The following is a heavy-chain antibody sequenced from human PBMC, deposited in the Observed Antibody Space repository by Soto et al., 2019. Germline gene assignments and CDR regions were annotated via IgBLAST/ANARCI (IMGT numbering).Heavy chain of an antibody. CDR2: IIPILGTA. Sequence: SVKVACKASGGTFSSYAISRVRQAPGEGLEWMGGIIPILGTANYAQKFQGRVTITADKSTSTAYMELSSLRSEDTAVYYCARALTMYSLFDYWGQGTLVTVSS. CDR3: ARALTMYSLFDY. V-gene: IGHV1-69*10. D-gene: IGHD6-13*01. J-gene: IGHJ4*02. CDR1: GGTFSSYA.